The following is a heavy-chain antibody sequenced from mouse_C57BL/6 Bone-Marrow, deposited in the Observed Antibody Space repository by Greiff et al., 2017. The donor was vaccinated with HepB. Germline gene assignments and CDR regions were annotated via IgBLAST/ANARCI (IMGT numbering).Heavy chain of an antibody. D-gene: IGHD2-4*01. CDR3: ATITTDWSFDV. Sequence: VQLQQPGAELVKPGASVKMSCKASGYTFTSYWITWVKQRPGQGLEWIGDIYPGSGRTNYNEKFKGKATLTADTSSSTADMQLSSLTSEDSAVYYCATITTDWSFDVWGTGTTVTVSS. V-gene: IGHV1-55*01. J-gene: IGHJ1*03. CDR2: IYPGSGRT. CDR1: GYTFTSYW.